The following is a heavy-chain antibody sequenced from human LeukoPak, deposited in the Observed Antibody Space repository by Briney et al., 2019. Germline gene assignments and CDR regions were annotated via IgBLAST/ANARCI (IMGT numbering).Heavy chain of an antibody. Sequence: PSGTLSLTCAASGASVSTSNWWMWVRQPPGKGLEWIGEIHHSGSTNYNPSLKSRVTMSVDTSKNQISLRLSSVTAADTAVYFCARGLYGSDSYWGQGNLVTVS. J-gene: IGHJ4*02. CDR3: ARGLYGSDSY. V-gene: IGHV4-4*02. CDR1: GASVSTSNW. D-gene: IGHD6-19*01. CDR2: IHHSGST.